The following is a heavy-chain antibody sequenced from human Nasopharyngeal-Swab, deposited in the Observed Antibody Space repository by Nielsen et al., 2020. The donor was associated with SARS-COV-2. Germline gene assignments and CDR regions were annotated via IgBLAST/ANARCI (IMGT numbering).Heavy chain of an antibody. CDR3: ARINWNYYYYYGMDV. Sequence: WIRQPPGKGLEWIGRIYTSGSTNYNPFLKSRVTISVDTSKNQFSLKLSSVTAADTAVYYCARINWNYYYYYGMDVWGQGTTVTVSS. D-gene: IGHD1-20*01. J-gene: IGHJ6*02. CDR2: IYTSGST. V-gene: IGHV4-61*02.